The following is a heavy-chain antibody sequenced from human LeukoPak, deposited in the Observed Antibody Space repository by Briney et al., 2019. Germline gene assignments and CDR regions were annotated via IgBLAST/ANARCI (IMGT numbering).Heavy chain of an antibody. V-gene: IGHV1-2*02. CDR3: ARDWQSPWFDP. Sequence: ASVKVSCKASGYTFTGYYMHWVRQAPGQGLEWMGWINPNSGGTNYAQKFQGRVTMTTDTSTSTAYMELRSLRSDDTAVYYCARDWQSPWFDPWGQGTLVTVSS. J-gene: IGHJ5*02. CDR1: GYTFTGYY. CDR2: INPNSGGT.